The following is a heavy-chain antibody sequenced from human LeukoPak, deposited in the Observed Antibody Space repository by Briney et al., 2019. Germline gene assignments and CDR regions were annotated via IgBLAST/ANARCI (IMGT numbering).Heavy chain of an antibody. CDR2: INQDGREK. J-gene: IGHJ4*02. CDR3: ARWVLDY. V-gene: IGHV3-7*05. D-gene: IGHD2-2*03. Sequence: PGGSLRLSCAASGFTFSSYWMSWVRQAPGKGLEWVANINQDGREKNYVDSVRGRFIISRDNAKSSLYLQMNSLRVEDTAVYYCARWVLDYWGQGTLVTVSS. CDR1: GFTFSSYW.